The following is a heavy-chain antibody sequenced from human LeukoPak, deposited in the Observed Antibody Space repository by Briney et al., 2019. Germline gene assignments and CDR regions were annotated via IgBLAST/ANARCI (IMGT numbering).Heavy chain of an antibody. CDR2: INPTGDNT. Sequence: GGSLRLSCAASGFTFSTYAMSWVRQAPGKGLEWVSAINPTGDNTYSADSVRGRFTISRDNPKNTLYLQVNSLRADDTALYYCARQLGYCSDGSCYFDNWGQGTLVTVSS. D-gene: IGHD2-15*01. V-gene: IGHV3-23*01. CDR3: ARQLGYCSDGSCYFDN. J-gene: IGHJ4*02. CDR1: GFTFSTYA.